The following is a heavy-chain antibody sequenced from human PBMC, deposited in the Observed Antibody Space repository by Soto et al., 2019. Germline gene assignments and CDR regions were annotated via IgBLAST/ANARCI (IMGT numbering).Heavy chain of an antibody. CDR3: ARMGLNRAFDI. V-gene: IGHV3-74*01. CDR2: INSDGSST. J-gene: IGHJ3*02. CDR1: GFTFRTHW. Sequence: GGSLRHPRTASGFTFRTHWMHWVRQAPGKGLVWVSRINSDGSSTTYADSVKGRFSISRDNAKNTLYLQMNSLGAEDTAVYYCARMGLNRAFDIWGQGTMVTVSS.